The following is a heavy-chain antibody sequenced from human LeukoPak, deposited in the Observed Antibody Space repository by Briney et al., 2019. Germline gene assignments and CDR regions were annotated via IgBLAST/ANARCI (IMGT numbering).Heavy chain of an antibody. CDR1: GNTFTGYY. CDR2: INPNSGGT. Sequence: GASVKFSCKASGNTFTGYYMNWWGQAPGQGLEWMGWINPNSGGTNYAQKFQGRVTMTRDTSISTAYMELSRLRSDDTAVYYCARTRRSSSRAAFDYWGQGTLVTVSS. J-gene: IGHJ4*02. CDR3: ARTRRSSSRAAFDY. V-gene: IGHV1-2*02. D-gene: IGHD6-13*01.